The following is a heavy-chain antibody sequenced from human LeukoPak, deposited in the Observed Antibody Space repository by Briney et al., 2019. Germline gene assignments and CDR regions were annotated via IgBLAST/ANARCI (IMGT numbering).Heavy chain of an antibody. CDR3: ARVWAWGSGNYFDN. J-gene: IGHJ4*02. D-gene: IGHD7-27*01. Sequence: PGGSLRLSCAASGFTFSSYAMNWVRQAPGKGLEWVSYISDGGSTIYYADSVKGRFTISRDNAKNSLYLQMNSLRVEDTALYYCARVWAWGSGNYFDNWGQGTLVTVSS. CDR1: GFTFSSYA. V-gene: IGHV3-48*03. CDR2: ISDGGSTI.